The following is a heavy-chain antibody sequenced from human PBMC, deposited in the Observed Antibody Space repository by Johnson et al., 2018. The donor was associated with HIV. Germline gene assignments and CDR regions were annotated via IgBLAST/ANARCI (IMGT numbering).Heavy chain of an antibody. D-gene: IGHD3-22*01. CDR1: GFTFSSYG. CDR2: VTGTGGDT. Sequence: VQLVESGGGLVQPGGSLRLSCAASGFTFSSYGMSWVRQAPGKGLEWVSGVTGTGGDTYYAESVKGRFTISRDNSQNTLYLQMNKLRAEDTALYYCARDWDYYDASGYYYANMVDAFDIWGQGTMVTVSS. J-gene: IGHJ3*02. V-gene: IGHV3-23*04. CDR3: ARDWDYYDASGYYYANMVDAFDI.